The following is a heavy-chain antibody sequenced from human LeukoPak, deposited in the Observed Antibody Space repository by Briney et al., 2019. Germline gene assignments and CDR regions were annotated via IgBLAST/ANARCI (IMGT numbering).Heavy chain of an antibody. J-gene: IGHJ5*02. V-gene: IGHV3-11*06. CDR3: ARDQLYCSDGTCSAHNWFDP. CDR1: GFTFSDFH. Sequence: PGGSLRRYCAASGFTFSDFHMSWIRQAPGKGLEWVSYVGSSGHYTNYADSVKGRFTISRDNAKNSLYLQMNSLRAEDTAVYYCARDQLYCSDGTCSAHNWFDPWGQGTLVTVSS. D-gene: IGHD2-8*01. CDR2: VGSSGHYT.